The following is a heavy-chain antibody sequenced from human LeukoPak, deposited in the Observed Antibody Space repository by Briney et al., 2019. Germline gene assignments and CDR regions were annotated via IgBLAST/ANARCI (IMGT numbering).Heavy chain of an antibody. J-gene: IGHJ5*02. Sequence: PGGSLRLSCAASGFTFSSYAMSWVRQAPGKGLEWVSAISGSGGSTYYADSVKGRFTISRDNAKNSLYLQMNSLRAEDTAVYYCARVLPYDYINRFDRWGQGTLVTVSS. CDR2: ISGSGGST. V-gene: IGHV3-23*01. D-gene: IGHD4-11*01. CDR3: ARVLPYDYINRFDR. CDR1: GFTFSSYA.